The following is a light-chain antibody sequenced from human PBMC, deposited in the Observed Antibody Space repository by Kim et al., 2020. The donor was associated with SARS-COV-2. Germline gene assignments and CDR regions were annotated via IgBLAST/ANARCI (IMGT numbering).Light chain of an antibody. J-gene: IGKJ4*01. Sequence: LSPGDRATLSCRASQSVSSYLAWYQQKPGQAPKLLIYDASTRATGIPARFSGSGSGTDFTLTISSLEPEDFAAYYCQQRSNWPLTFGGGTKVDIK. V-gene: IGKV3-11*01. CDR2: DAS. CDR1: QSVSSY. CDR3: QQRSNWPLT.